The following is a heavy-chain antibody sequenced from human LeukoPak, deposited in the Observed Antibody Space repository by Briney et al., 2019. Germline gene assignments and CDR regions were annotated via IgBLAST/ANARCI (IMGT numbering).Heavy chain of an antibody. CDR3: AGDVVPDY. Sequence: PSETLSLTCTVSGYSISTAYYWGWIRQPPGKGLEWIGSIYHSGTTYYNPSLKSRVTISVDTSKNQFSLKLSSVTATDTAVYYCAGDVVPDYWGQGTLVTVSS. CDR1: GYSISTAYY. V-gene: IGHV4-38-2*02. D-gene: IGHD2-15*01. J-gene: IGHJ4*02. CDR2: IYHSGTT.